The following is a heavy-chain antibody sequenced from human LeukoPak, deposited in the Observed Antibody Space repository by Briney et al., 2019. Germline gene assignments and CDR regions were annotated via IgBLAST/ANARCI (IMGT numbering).Heavy chain of an antibody. V-gene: IGHV1-46*01. Sequence: ASVKVSCKASGYTFTNYYMHWVRQAPGQGLEWMGMISPSGGSTTYAQKFQGRVTMTTDTSTSTAYMELRSLRSDDTAVYYCARGGPYYYGSGSRFMDVWGKGTTVTVSS. CDR1: GYTFTNYY. CDR2: ISPSGGST. CDR3: ARGGPYYYGSGSRFMDV. D-gene: IGHD3-10*01. J-gene: IGHJ6*04.